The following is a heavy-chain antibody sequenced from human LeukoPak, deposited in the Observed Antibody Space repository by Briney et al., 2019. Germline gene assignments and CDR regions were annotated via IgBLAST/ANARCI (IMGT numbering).Heavy chain of an antibody. CDR3: ARAEKETRIAAAGTLLDY. Sequence: SETLSLTCTVSGGSISSSSYYWGWIRQPPGKGLEWIGSIYYSGSTYYNPSLKSRVTISVDTSKNQFSLKLSSVTAADTAVYYCARAEKETRIAAAGTLLDYWGQGTLVTVSS. J-gene: IGHJ4*02. V-gene: IGHV4-39*07. CDR2: IYYSGST. CDR1: GGSISSSSYY. D-gene: IGHD6-13*01.